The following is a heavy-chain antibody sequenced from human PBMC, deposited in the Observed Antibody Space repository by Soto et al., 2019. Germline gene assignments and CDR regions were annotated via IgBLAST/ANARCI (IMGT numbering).Heavy chain of an antibody. D-gene: IGHD1-1*01. J-gene: IGHJ4*02. V-gene: IGHV3-30*18. CDR3: AKTNWNGGALGY. CDR2: ISYDGSNK. Sequence: GGSLRLSCAASGFTFGSYGMHWVRQAPGKGLEWVAVISYDGSNKYYADSVKGRFTISRDNSKNTLYLQMNSLRAEDTAVYYCAKTNWNGGALGYWGQGTLVTVSS. CDR1: GFTFGSYG.